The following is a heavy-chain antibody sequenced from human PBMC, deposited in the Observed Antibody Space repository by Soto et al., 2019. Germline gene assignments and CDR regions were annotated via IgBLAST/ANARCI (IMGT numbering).Heavy chain of an antibody. D-gene: IGHD6-19*01. CDR2: IRSKANSYAT. Sequence: GGSLRLSCAASGFTFSGSAMHWVRQASGKGLEWVGRIRSKANSYATAYAASVKGRFTISRDDSKNTAYLQMNSLKTEDTAVYYCTRTIAVAGRDYYYYGMDVWGQGTTVTVSS. CDR1: GFTFSGSA. V-gene: IGHV3-73*01. J-gene: IGHJ6*02. CDR3: TRTIAVAGRDYYYYGMDV.